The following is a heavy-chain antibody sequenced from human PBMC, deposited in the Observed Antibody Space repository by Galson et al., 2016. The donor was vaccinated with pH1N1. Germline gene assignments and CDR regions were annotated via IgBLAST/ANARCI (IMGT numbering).Heavy chain of an antibody. Sequence: SVKVSCKASRNTFTSHDINWVRQATGQGLEWMGWMNPNSGNTGYAQKFQGKVTFTRNTSIITAYMELSSLRSEDTAVYYCARGQPLWVYSGWYWGQGTLVTVSS. CDR1: RNTFTSHD. V-gene: IGHV1-8*03. CDR3: ARGQPLWVYSGWY. CDR2: MNPNSGNT. D-gene: IGHD1-26*01. J-gene: IGHJ4*02.